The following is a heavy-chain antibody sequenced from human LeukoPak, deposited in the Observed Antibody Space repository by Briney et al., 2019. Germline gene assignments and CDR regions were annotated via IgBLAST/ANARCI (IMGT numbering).Heavy chain of an antibody. Sequence: PGGSLRLSCAASGFTFSTYALSWARQAPGKGLEWVSVISGSGGTTHYADSVKGRFTISRDNSKNTLYLQMNSLRAEDTAVYYCARDYHDSSGSYGVDYWGQGTLVTVSS. CDR1: GFTFSTYA. D-gene: IGHD3-22*01. J-gene: IGHJ4*02. CDR2: ISGSGGTT. V-gene: IGHV3-23*01. CDR3: ARDYHDSSGSYGVDY.